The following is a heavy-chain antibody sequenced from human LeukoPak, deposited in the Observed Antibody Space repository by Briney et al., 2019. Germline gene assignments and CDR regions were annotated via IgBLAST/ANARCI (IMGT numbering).Heavy chain of an antibody. CDR1: GFTFSSYG. V-gene: IGHV3-33*06. CDR3: AKGPGGDGYNYRFDY. D-gene: IGHD5-24*01. CDR2: IWYDGSNK. J-gene: IGHJ4*02. Sequence: GGSLRLSCAASGFTFSSYGMHWVRQAPGKGLEWVAVIWYDGSNKYYADSVKGRFTISRDNSKNTLYLQMNSLRAEDTAVYYCAKGPGGDGYNYRFDYWGQGTLVTVSS.